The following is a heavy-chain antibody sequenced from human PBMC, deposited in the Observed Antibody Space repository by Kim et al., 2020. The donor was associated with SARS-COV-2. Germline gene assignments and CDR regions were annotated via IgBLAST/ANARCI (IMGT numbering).Heavy chain of an antibody. CDR1: GFTFSDSA. J-gene: IGHJ3*02. Sequence: GGSLRLSCGASGFTFSDSAMHWVRQASGKGLEWVGRIRSKANGYATAYIESVKGRFTISRDDSRNTAYLQMNSLKTEDTAVYYCTRVPGMTLAFWDAFD. CDR2: IRSKANGYAT. V-gene: IGHV3-73*01. D-gene: IGHD1-1*01. CDR3: TRVPGMTLAFWDAFD.